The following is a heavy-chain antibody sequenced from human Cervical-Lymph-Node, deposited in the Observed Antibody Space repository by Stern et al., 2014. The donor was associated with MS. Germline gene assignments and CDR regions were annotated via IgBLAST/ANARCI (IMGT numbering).Heavy chain of an antibody. Sequence: EMPLVESGGGVIQPGGSLRLSCTASGVTVSRDYMTWVRQAPGTGMEWVSLITNVGSTFYTDSVKGRFTISRDDSKNTVYLHMTSLRAEDTAMYYCARDTSSPERSDWWGQGTLVTVSS. D-gene: IGHD1-1*01. CDR1: GVTVSRDY. V-gene: IGHV3-53*01. J-gene: IGHJ4*02. CDR2: ITNVGST. CDR3: ARDTSSPERSDW.